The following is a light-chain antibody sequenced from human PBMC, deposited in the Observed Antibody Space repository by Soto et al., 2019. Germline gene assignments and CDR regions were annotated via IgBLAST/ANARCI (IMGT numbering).Light chain of an antibody. V-gene: IGKV3-11*01. CDR1: QSVSSY. J-gene: IGKJ5*01. CDR3: QQHSNWPPIT. CDR2: DAS. Sequence: EIVLTQSPATLSLSPGERYTLSCRASQSVSSYLAWYQQKPGQAPMLLIYDASNRATGIPARFSGSGSGTDFTLTISSLEPEDFAVYYCQQHSNWPPITFGQGTRLDIK.